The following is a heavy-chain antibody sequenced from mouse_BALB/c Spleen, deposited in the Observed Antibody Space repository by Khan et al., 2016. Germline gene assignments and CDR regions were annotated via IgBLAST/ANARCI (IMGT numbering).Heavy chain of an antibody. CDR3: TRLYYDGCSDY. CDR2: INPDSSTI. J-gene: IGHJ2*01. CDR1: GFDFSGYW. Sequence: EVKLLESGGGLVQPGGSLKLSCAASGFDFSGYWMSWVRQAPGKGLEWIGEINPDSSTINYAPSLKGKIIISRDNAKNTLYLRRNKVSSEDTAVYYCTRLYYDGCSDYWGPGTILTVSS. D-gene: IGHD1-1*01. V-gene: IGHV4-1*02.